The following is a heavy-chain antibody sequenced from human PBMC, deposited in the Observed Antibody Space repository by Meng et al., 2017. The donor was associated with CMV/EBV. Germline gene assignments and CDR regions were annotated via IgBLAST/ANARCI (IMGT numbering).Heavy chain of an antibody. CDR2: IYPGDSDT. Sequence: GGSLRLSCKGSGYSFTSYWIGWVRQMPGKGLEWMGIIYPGDSDTRYSPSFQGQVTISADKSISTAYLQWSSLKASDTAMYYCARLIHFDGYPDYWGQGTLVTVSS. CDR1: GYSFTSYW. J-gene: IGHJ4*02. D-gene: IGHD5-24*01. CDR3: ARLIHFDGYPDY. V-gene: IGHV5-51*01.